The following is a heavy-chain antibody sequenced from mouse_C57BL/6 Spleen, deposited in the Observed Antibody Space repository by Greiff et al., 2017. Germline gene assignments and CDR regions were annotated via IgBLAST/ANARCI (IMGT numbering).Heavy chain of an antibody. Sequence: VQLQQSGPGLVQPSQSLSITCTASGFSLTSYGVHWVRQSPGKGLEWLGVIWRGGSTDYTAAFMSRLSITRANSKSQVFFKMNSLQADDTAIYYCAVHDGYSSMDYWGQGTSVTVSS. J-gene: IGHJ4*01. CDR1: GFSLTSYG. CDR3: AVHDGYSSMDY. V-gene: IGHV2-5*01. CDR2: IWRGGST. D-gene: IGHD2-3*01.